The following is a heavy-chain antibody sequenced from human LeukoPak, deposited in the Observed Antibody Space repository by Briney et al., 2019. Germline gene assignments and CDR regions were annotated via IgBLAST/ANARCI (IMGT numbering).Heavy chain of an antibody. D-gene: IGHD1-14*01. CDR1: GYTFTSYA. J-gene: IGHJ4*02. Sequence: GASVKVSCKASGYTFTSYAMNWVRQAPGQGLEWMGWINTNTGNPTYAQGFTGRFVFSLDTSVSTAYLQISSLKAEDTAVYYCARVMGLGSTGRAATPLLYYFDYWGQGTLVTVSS. CDR2: INTNTGNP. CDR3: ARVMGLGSTGRAATPLLYYFDY. V-gene: IGHV7-4-1*02.